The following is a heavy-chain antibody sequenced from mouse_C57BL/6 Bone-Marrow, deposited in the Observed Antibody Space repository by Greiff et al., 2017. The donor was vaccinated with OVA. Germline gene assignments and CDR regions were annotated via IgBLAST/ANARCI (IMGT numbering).Heavy chain of an antibody. CDR3: ARLDYGSAMDY. CDR2: IYPGSGST. D-gene: IGHD1-1*01. Sequence: QVQLKESGAELVKPGASVKMSCKASGYTFTSYWITWVKQRPGQGLEWIGDIYPGSGSTNYNEKFKSKATLTVDTSSSTAYMQLSSLTSEDSAVYYCARLDYGSAMDYWGQGTSVTVSS. CDR1: GYTFTSYW. J-gene: IGHJ4*01. V-gene: IGHV1-55*01.